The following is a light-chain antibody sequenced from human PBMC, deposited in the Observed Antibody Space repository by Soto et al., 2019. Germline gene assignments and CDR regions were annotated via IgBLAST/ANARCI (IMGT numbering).Light chain of an antibody. J-gene: IGKJ5*01. V-gene: IGKV1-33*01. CDR2: DAY. CDR1: QDISNY. Sequence: DIQMTQSASSLSASVGDRVTITCQASQDISNYLNWYQQKPGKAHKLLIYDAYNLETGVQSRFSGSGSGTDFTFTIRSLQPEDIATYYCKQYDNLPITFGQGTRLEIK. CDR3: KQYDNLPIT.